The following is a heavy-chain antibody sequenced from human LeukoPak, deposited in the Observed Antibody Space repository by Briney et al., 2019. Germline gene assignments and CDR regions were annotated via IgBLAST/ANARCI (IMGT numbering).Heavy chain of an antibody. CDR3: ATGGGSYGDFDY. D-gene: IGHD1-26*01. CDR1: GFTFSNYA. V-gene: IGHV3-30*03. CDR2: ISYEGSKK. J-gene: IGHJ4*02. Sequence: GGSLRLSCAASGFTFSNYAMHWVRQAPGKGLEWVSVISYEGSKKYYADSVKGRFTISRDNSKNTVHLQMNSLSTEDTAVYYCATGGGSYGDFDYWGQGTLVTVSS.